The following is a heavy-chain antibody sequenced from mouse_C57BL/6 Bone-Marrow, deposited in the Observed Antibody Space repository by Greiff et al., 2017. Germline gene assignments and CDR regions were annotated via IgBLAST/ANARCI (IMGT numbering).Heavy chain of an antibody. Sequence: QVQLPPPFSYLLMPGASVKLSCKASGYTFTSYWMHWVKQRPGQGLEWIGEIDPSDSYTNYNQKFKGKSTLTVDKSSSTAYMQLSSLTSEDSAVYYCARPFAYWGQGTLVTVSA. CDR3: ARPFAY. CDR1: GYTFTSYW. V-gene: IGHV1-69*01. CDR2: IDPSDSYT. J-gene: IGHJ3*01.